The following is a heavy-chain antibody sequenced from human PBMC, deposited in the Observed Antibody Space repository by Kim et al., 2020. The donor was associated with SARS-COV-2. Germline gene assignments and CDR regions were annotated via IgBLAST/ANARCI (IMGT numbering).Heavy chain of an antibody. Sequence: ASVKVSCKVSGYTLTELSMHWVRPAPGKGLEWMGGFDPEDGETIYAQKFQGRVTMTEDTSTDTAYMELSSLRSEDTAVYYCATDFAVVTATTLDYWGQGTLVTVSS. CDR1: GYTLTELS. J-gene: IGHJ4*02. V-gene: IGHV1-24*01. D-gene: IGHD2-21*02. CDR3: ATDFAVVTATTLDY. CDR2: FDPEDGET.